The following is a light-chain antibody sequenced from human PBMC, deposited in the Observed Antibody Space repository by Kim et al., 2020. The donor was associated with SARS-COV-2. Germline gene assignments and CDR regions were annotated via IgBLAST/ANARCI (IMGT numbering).Light chain of an antibody. Sequence: QSALTQPRSVSSSPGQSVTISCTGTSSDVGAYDFVSWYQQHPGKAPKLMIYDVTKRPSGVPDRFSGSKSGNTASLTISGLQGDDEADYYCCSHAGTYTLVFGGGTKLTVL. J-gene: IGLJ3*02. CDR2: DVT. CDR1: SSDVGAYDF. V-gene: IGLV2-11*01. CDR3: CSHAGTYTLV.